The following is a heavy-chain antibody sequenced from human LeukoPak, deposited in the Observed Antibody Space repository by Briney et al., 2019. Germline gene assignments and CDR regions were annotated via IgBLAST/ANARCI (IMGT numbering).Heavy chain of an antibody. V-gene: IGHV4-39*07. CDR2: IYYSGST. J-gene: IGHJ4*02. CDR3: ARDNYYDSTGYTDY. Sequence: PSETLSPTCSVSGGPIGSSSYYWGWIRQPPGKGLEWIGYIYYSGSTYYNPSLKSRVTISIDTSKKQFFLKLTSVTAADTAVYYCARDNYYDSTGYTDYWGQGTLVTVSS. D-gene: IGHD3-22*01. CDR1: GGPIGSSSYY.